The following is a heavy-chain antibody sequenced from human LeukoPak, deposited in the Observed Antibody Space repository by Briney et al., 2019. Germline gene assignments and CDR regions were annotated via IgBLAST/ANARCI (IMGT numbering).Heavy chain of an antibody. CDR3: AREYYDILSGYLEPGDYYYYDYMDV. J-gene: IGHJ6*03. CDR1: GYTFTSYY. D-gene: IGHD3-9*01. V-gene: IGHV1-18*04. Sequence: ASVKVSCKASGYTFTSYYMHWVRQAPGQGLEWVGWIRGDNGNTNYAQKLQGRVTMTTDTSTSTAYMELRSLRSDDTAVYYCAREYYDILSGYLEPGDYYYYDYMDVWGKGTTVTVSS. CDR2: IRGDNGNT.